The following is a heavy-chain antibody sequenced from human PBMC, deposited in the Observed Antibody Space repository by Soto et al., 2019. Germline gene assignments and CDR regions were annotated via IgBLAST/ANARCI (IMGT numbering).Heavy chain of an antibody. J-gene: IGHJ4*02. CDR2: ISGSGGST. CDR1: GFTFSSYA. Sequence: GGSLRLSCAASGFTFSSYAMNWVRQAPGKGLELVSAISGSGGSTYYADSVKGRLTISRDNSKNTLYLQMNSLRAEATAVYYYAKDTDRWDSGGWGQGTLVTVSS. CDR3: AKDTDRWDSGG. D-gene: IGHD3-10*01. V-gene: IGHV3-23*01.